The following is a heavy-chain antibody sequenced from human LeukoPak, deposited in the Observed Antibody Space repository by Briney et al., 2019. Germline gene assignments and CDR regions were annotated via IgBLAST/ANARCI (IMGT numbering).Heavy chain of an antibody. Sequence: GESLKISCKASGYTFTSYAMHWVRQAPGQRLEWMGWINAGNGNTKYSQKFQGRVTITRDTSASTAYMELSSLRSEDTAVYYCARADIAVVNDYWGQGTLVTVSS. V-gene: IGHV1-3*01. CDR1: GYTFTSYA. D-gene: IGHD3-22*01. CDR2: INAGNGNT. CDR3: ARADIAVVNDY. J-gene: IGHJ4*02.